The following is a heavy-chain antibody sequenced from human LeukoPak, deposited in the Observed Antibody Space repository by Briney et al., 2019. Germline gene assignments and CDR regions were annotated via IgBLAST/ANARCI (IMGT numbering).Heavy chain of an antibody. V-gene: IGHV3-7*01. Sequence: GGSLRLSCTASGFTFSTYWMSWVRQAPGKGPEWVANIKDDGSEKYYLDSVKGRFTISRDNAKNSLYLQMNSLRAEDTAVYSCARIKEYGFDIWGQGTMVTVSS. D-gene: IGHD3-10*01. CDR3: ARIKEYGFDI. CDR1: GFTFSTYW. J-gene: IGHJ3*02. CDR2: IKDDGSEK.